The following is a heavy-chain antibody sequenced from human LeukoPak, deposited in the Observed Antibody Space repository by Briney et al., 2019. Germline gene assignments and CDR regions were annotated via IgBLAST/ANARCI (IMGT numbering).Heavy chain of an antibody. CDR1: GGSISARY. CDR3: ARHLTVTGYGNDALDI. V-gene: IGHV4-59*08. CDR2: IHYSGSS. D-gene: IGHD3-9*01. J-gene: IGHJ3*02. Sequence: SETLSLTCTVSGGSISARYWGWIRQPPGKGLEWIGYIHYSGSSSHNPSLKSRVTMSVDTSKNHFSLKLSSVTAADTAVYYCARHLTVTGYGNDALDIWGQGTKVTVSS.